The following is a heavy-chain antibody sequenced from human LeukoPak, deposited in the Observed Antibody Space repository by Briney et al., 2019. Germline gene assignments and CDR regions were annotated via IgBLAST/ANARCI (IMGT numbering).Heavy chain of an antibody. CDR3: ARDRVVVTATVYYYYGMDV. Sequence: HPGGSLRLSCAAYGFTFSSYAMNWVRQAPGKGLEWVSLVSDTGYTTRYADSVKGRFTISRDNSKNTLYLQMNSLRAEDTAVYYCARDRVVVTATVYYYYGMDVWGQGTTVTVSS. CDR1: GFTFSSYA. D-gene: IGHD2-21*02. CDR2: VSDTGYTT. J-gene: IGHJ6*02. V-gene: IGHV3-23*01.